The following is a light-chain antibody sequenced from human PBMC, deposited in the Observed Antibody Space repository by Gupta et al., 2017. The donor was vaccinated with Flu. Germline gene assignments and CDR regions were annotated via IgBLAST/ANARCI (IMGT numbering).Light chain of an antibody. V-gene: IGLV4-69*02. Sequence: QPALTQSPSASASLGTSVKLTCTLSSGHSTYAIAWHQQQPGKGPRFLMRVNSDGSHNKGDGIPDRFAGSSSGTGRYLTISSLQSEDEADYCCQTWGTGSVVFGGGTKLTVL. J-gene: IGLJ2*01. CDR1: SGHSTYA. CDR3: QTWGTGSVV. CDR2: VNSDGSH.